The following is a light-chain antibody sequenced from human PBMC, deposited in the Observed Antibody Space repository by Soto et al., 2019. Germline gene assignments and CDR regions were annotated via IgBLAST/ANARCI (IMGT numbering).Light chain of an antibody. CDR2: DVT. V-gene: IGLV2-14*03. CDR3: SSYTSDNSVT. J-gene: IGLJ2*01. CDR1: SSDIGGYNF. Sequence: QSALTQPASVSGSPGRSITLSCTGTSSDIGGYNFVSWYQQHPGRAPKLLIYDVTNRPAGVSTRFSGSKSGTTASLTISGLQPEDEADYYCSSYTSDNSVTFGGGTKLTVL.